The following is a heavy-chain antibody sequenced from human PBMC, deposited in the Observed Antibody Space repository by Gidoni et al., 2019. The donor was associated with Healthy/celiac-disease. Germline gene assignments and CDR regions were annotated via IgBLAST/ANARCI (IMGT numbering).Heavy chain of an antibody. Sequence: QVQLVQSGAAVKKPGSSVQVSCNASAGTFSSSAIRRVRQAPGEGLEWLGRIIPSLGIANYAEKFQGRVTITADKSTSTAYMELSSLRSEDTAVYYCARQGVLEWLLYFDYWGQGTLVTVSS. CDR2: IIPSLGIA. J-gene: IGHJ4*02. D-gene: IGHD3-3*01. V-gene: IGHV1-69*09. CDR1: AGTFSSSA. CDR3: ARQGVLEWLLYFDY.